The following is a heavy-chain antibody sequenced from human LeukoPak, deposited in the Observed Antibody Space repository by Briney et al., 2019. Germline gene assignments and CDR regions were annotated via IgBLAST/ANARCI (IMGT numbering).Heavy chain of an antibody. V-gene: IGHV3-48*01. J-gene: IGHJ4*02. Sequence: GGSLRLSCAASGFTFSSYSMSWVRQAPGKGLEWVSYISSSGSTIYYADSVRGRFTISRDSAKNSLYLQMNSLRAEDTAVYYCARARSGDYFDYWGQGTLVTVAS. D-gene: IGHD1-14*01. CDR1: GFTFSSYS. CDR3: ARARSGDYFDY. CDR2: ISSSGSTI.